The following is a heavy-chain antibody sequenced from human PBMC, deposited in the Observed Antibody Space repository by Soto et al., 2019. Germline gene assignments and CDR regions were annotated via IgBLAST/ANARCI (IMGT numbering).Heavy chain of an antibody. Sequence: GGSLRLSCAASGFTFDDYAMHWVRQAPGKGLEWVSGISWNSGSIGYADSVKGRFTISRDNAKNSLYLQMNSLRAEDTALYYCAKASGSRSADAFDIWGQGTMVTVSS. J-gene: IGHJ3*02. CDR3: AKASGSRSADAFDI. CDR1: GFTFDDYA. D-gene: IGHD2-15*01. CDR2: ISWNSGSI. V-gene: IGHV3-9*01.